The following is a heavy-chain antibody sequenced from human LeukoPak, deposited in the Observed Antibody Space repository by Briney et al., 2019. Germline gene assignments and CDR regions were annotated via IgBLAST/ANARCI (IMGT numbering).Heavy chain of an antibody. Sequence: SETLSLTCAVYGGSFSGYYWSWIRQPPGKGLEWIGEINHSGSTNYNPSLKSRVTISVDTSKNQFSLKLSSVTAADTAVYYCARDGMVRGVITYNWFDPWGQGTLVTVSS. CDR2: INHSGST. CDR3: ARDGMVRGVITYNWFDP. D-gene: IGHD3-10*01. CDR1: GGSFSGYY. V-gene: IGHV4-34*01. J-gene: IGHJ5*02.